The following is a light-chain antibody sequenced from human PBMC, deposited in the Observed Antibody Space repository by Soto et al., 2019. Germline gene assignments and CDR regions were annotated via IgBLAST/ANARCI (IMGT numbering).Light chain of an antibody. CDR3: ATWDDSLRGWV. Sequence: QSVLTQPPSASGTPGQTVTISCSGSTSNIGSNAVDWYQQLPGTAPKVLIYSNNQRPSGVPDRIFGSRSGTSASQAISGLQSEDEADYYCATWDDSLRGWVFGGGTKVTVL. CDR1: TSNIGSNA. CDR2: SNN. J-gene: IGLJ3*02. V-gene: IGLV1-44*01.